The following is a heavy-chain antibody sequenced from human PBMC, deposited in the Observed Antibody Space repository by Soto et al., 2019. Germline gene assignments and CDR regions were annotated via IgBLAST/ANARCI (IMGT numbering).Heavy chain of an antibody. Sequence: GXSXKVSCKASGYTXNSYGSSLVRQAPGQGLEWMGWISAYNGNTNYAQKRQGRVTMTTDTSTRRAYMELRGLRSEDTAVYYCARDLNYYDSSGYSGVWGQGTTATVSS. J-gene: IGHJ6*02. V-gene: IGHV1-18*04. CDR3: ARDLNYYDSSGYSGV. D-gene: IGHD3-22*01. CDR1: GYTXNSYG. CDR2: ISAYNGNT.